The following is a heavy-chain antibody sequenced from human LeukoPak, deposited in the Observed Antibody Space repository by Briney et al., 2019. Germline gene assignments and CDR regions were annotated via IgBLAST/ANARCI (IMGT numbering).Heavy chain of an antibody. CDR3: ARGGPLADSSGYWGY. CDR2: IYYSGST. J-gene: IGHJ4*02. V-gene: IGHV4-59*11. Sequence: PSETLSLTCTVSGVSISTHYWSWIRQPPGKGLEWIGYIYYSGSTNYNPSLKSRVTISVDTSKNQFSLKLSSVTAADTAVYYCARGGPLADSSGYWGYWGQGTLVTVSS. CDR1: GVSISTHY. D-gene: IGHD3-22*01.